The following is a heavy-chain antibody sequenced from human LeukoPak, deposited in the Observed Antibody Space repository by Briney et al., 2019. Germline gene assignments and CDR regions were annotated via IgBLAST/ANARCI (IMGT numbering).Heavy chain of an antibody. Sequence: GASVKVSCKASGYTFTSYAMNWVRQAPGQGLEWMGWINTNTGNPTYAQGFTGRFVFTIDTSVNTAYLQISSLEAEDTAVYYCVRDVPDGDVTTFDRWGQGTLITVSS. J-gene: IGHJ5*02. CDR1: GYTFTSYA. D-gene: IGHD4-17*01. CDR2: INTNTGNP. V-gene: IGHV7-4-1*02. CDR3: VRDVPDGDVTTFDR.